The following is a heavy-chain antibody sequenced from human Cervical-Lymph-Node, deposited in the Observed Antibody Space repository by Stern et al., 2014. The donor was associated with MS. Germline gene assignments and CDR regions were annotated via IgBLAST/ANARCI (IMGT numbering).Heavy chain of an antibody. D-gene: IGHD6-6*01. J-gene: IGHJ4*02. Sequence: EVQLVESGGGLVQPGGSLRLSCEASGLTFSTSFMHWVRQAPGKGLVWVLRMDDDGIIRTDADSMRGRFIISRDNAKNTLYLQMNSLRAEDTAVYYCARGGRSSSLDYWGQGTLVTVSS. CDR3: ARGGRSSSLDY. V-gene: IGHV3-74*01. CDR2: MDDDGIIR. CDR1: GLTFSTSF.